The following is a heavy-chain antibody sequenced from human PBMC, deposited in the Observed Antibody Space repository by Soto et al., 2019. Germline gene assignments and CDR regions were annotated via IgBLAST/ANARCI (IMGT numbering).Heavy chain of an antibody. CDR3: ARAQDDYYNWFDP. Sequence: QVQLQESGPGLVKPSQTLSLTCTVSGGSISSGDYYWSWIRQPPGKGLEWIGYIYYSGSTYYNPSLKSLVTISVDTSKNQFSLKLISVTAADTAVYYCARAQDDYYNWFDPWGQGTLVTVSS. CDR1: GGSISSGDYY. D-gene: IGHD2-21*02. CDR2: IYYSGST. V-gene: IGHV4-30-4*01. J-gene: IGHJ5*02.